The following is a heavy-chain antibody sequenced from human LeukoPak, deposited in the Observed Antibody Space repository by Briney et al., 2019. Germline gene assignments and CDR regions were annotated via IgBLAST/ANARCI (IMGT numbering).Heavy chain of an antibody. J-gene: IGHJ6*03. CDR1: GYTFTSYG. V-gene: IGHV1-18*01. CDR2: ISAYNGNT. CDR3: ARGPFIPAVGTDYYYYYMDV. Sequence: ASVKVSCKASGYTFTSYGISWVRQAPGQGLEWMGWISAYNGNTNYAQKLQGRVTMTTDTSTSTAYMELRSLRSDDTAVYYCARGPFIPAVGTDYYYYYMDVWGKGTTVTVSS. D-gene: IGHD2-2*01.